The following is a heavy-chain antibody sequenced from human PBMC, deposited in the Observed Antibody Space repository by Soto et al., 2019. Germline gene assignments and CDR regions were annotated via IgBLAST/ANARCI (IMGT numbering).Heavy chain of an antibody. CDR3: AKDNGQDYSDY. J-gene: IGHJ4*02. CDR1: GFTFNLNG. V-gene: IGHV3-30*18. CDR2: ISFDGSNK. D-gene: IGHD2-8*01. Sequence: QVKLVESGGDVVQPGTSLRLSCVASGFTFNLNGMHWVRQTPGKGLEWVAVISFDGSNKYYADSVKGRFTISRDNSKSTLYLQMNSLRADDTAVYYCAKDNGQDYSDYWGQGALVTVSS.